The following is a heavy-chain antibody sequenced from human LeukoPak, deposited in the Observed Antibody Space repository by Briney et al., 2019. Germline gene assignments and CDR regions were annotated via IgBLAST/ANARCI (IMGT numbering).Heavy chain of an antibody. J-gene: IGHJ6*04. D-gene: IGHD3-16*01. CDR2: ISSSSSYI. V-gene: IGHV3-21*01. CDR3: ARDSGAAPFGGVSDV. Sequence: PGGSLRLSCAASGFTFSSYSMNWVRQAPGKGLEWVSFISSSSSYIYYADSVKGRFTISRDNAKNTLYLQMNSLRAEDTAVYYCARDSGAAPFGGVSDVWGKGTTVTVSS. CDR1: GFTFSSYS.